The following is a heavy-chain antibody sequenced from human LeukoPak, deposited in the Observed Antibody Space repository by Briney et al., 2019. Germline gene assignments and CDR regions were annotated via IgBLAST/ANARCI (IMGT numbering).Heavy chain of an antibody. CDR3: AKDRAMVRGVIITTDY. CDR1: GFTFRSYG. Sequence: GGSLRLSCAASGFTFRSYGMHWVRPTPGKGLEWVAFIRYDRSNKYYADSVKGRFTISRDNSKNTLYLQMNSLRAEDTAVYYCAKDRAMVRGVIITTDYWGQGTLVTVSS. J-gene: IGHJ4*02. D-gene: IGHD3-10*01. V-gene: IGHV3-30*02. CDR2: IRYDRSNK.